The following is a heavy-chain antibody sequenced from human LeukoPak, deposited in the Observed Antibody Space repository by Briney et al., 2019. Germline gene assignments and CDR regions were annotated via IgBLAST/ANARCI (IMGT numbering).Heavy chain of an antibody. CDR1: GYTLTELS. V-gene: IGHV1-24*01. CDR2: FDPEDGET. D-gene: IGHD3-16*01. CDR3: ATSLAFGGLDWYFDY. Sequence: ASVKVSRKVSGYTLTELSMHWVRQAPGKGLEWMGGFDPEDGETIYAQKFQGRVTMTEDTSTDTAYMELSSLRSEDTAVYYCATSLAFGGLDWYFDYWGQGTLVTVSS. J-gene: IGHJ4*02.